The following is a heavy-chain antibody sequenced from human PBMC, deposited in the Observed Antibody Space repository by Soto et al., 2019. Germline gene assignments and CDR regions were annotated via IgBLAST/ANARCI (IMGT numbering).Heavy chain of an antibody. D-gene: IGHD3-10*01. J-gene: IGHJ4*02. CDR3: ANGDPAWYYYGSGWAFDY. Sequence: PGGSLRLSCSASGFTFGSYAFHWVRQAPGKGLEYVSAINHNGISRYYADSVKGRFTISRDNSKNTLYLQMNSLRAEDTAVYYCANGDPAWYYYGSGWAFDYWGQGTLVTVSS. CDR1: GFTFGSYA. V-gene: IGHV3-64*04. CDR2: INHNGISR.